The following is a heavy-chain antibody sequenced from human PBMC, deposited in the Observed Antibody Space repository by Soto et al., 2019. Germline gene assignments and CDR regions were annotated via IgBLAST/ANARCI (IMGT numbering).Heavy chain of an antibody. Sequence: GGSLRLSCAASGFTVSSNYMSWVRQAPGKGLEWVSVIYSGGSTYYADSVKGRFTISRDNSRDTLYLQMNSLREEDTAVYYCAKGPLRFLDYGDYADYCYGMDVWAQGTTVPVSS. J-gene: IGHJ6*02. CDR1: GFTVSSNY. CDR2: IYSGGST. D-gene: IGHD4-17*01. CDR3: AKGPLRFLDYGDYADYCYGMDV. V-gene: IGHV3-66*01.